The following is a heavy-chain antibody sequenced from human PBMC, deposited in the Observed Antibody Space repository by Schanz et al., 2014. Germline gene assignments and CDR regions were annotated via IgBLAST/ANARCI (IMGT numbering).Heavy chain of an antibody. D-gene: IGHD4-17*01. CDR1: GFTFSSYT. V-gene: IGHV3-30*04. CDR2: ISYDGSNK. Sequence: QLLESGGGLVQPGRSLRLSCAASGFTFSSYTMHWVRQAPGKGLEWVAVISYDGSNKYYADSVKGRFTISRDNSKNTLYLQMSSLRAEDTALYYCAKDPHRDYGGKPQTFDIWGQGTMVTVSS. J-gene: IGHJ3*02. CDR3: AKDPHRDYGGKPQTFDI.